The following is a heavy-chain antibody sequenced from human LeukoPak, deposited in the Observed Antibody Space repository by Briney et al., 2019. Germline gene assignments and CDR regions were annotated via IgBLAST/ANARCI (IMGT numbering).Heavy chain of an antibody. V-gene: IGHV2-5*01. CDR2: IYWNDDK. D-gene: IGHD3-9*01. CDR1: GFSLSTNGVG. CDR3: AHIEGRYDILTGYYPGYYGMDV. Sequence: SGPTLVKPTQTLTLTCTFSGFSLSTNGVGVGWIRQPPGKALEWLALIYWNDDKRYSPSLKSRLTITKETSKHQVVLTMTNMDPVDTATYYCAHIEGRYDILTGYYPGYYGMDVWGQGTTVTVSS. J-gene: IGHJ6*02.